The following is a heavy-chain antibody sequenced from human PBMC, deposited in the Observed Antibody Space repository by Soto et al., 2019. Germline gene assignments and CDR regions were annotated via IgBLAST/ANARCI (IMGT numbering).Heavy chain of an antibody. V-gene: IGHV4-4*07. CDR1: GGSISSYY. J-gene: IGHJ6*02. CDR3: ARGRFLEWLDNTAPMDV. Sequence: SETLSLTCTVSGGSISSYYWSWIRQPAGKGLEWIGRIYTSGSTNYNPSLKSRVTMSVDTSKNQFSLKLSSVTAADTAVYYCARGRFLEWLDNTAPMDVWGQGTTVTVSS. CDR2: IYTSGST. D-gene: IGHD3-3*01.